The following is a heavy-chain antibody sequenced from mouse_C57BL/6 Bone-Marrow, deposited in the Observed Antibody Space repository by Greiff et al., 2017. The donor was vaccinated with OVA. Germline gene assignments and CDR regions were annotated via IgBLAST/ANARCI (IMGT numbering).Heavy chain of an antibody. CDR3: ARLVWFAY. Sequence: QVQLQQSGAELARPGASVKLSCTASGYTFTSYGISWVKQRTGQGLEWIGEIYPRSGNTYYNEKFKGKATLTADKSSSTAYMELRSLTSEDSAVYFCARLVWFAYWGQGTLVTVSA. CDR2: IYPRSGNT. V-gene: IGHV1-81*01. J-gene: IGHJ3*01. CDR1: GYTFTSYG.